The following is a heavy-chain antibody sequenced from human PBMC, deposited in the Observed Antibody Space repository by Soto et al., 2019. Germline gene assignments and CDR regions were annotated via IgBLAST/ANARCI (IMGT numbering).Heavy chain of an antibody. CDR2: VFYSGST. D-gene: IGHD6-19*01. V-gene: IGHV4-61*01. CDR1: VVSVRSGRYY. J-gene: IGHJ4*02. Sequence: SETLSLTCTVSVVSVRSGRYYCSWIRQPPWKGLEWIGYVFYSGSTRYNPSLNSRVTISVDTSKNQFSLKLTSVTAADTAMYYCAGVPLPSVAVADAYSFHCWGQATLVTLSS. CDR3: AGVPLPSVAVADAYSFHC.